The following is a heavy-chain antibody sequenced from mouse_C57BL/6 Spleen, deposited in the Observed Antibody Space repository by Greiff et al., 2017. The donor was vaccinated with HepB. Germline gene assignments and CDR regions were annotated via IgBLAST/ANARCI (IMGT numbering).Heavy chain of an antibody. Sequence: VQLQQSGAELVKPGASVKLSCTASGFNIKDYYMHWVKQRTEQGLEWIGRIDPEDGETKYAPNFQGKATITADTSSNTAYLQLSSLTSEDTAVYYCARDAMDYWGQGTSVTVSS. CDR3: ARDAMDY. CDR1: GFNIKDYY. CDR2: IDPEDGET. V-gene: IGHV14-2*01. J-gene: IGHJ4*01.